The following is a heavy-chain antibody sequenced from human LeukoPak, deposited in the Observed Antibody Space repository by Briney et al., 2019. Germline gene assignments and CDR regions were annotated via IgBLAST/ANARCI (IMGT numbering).Heavy chain of an antibody. CDR2: INSDGSST. V-gene: IGHV3-74*01. Sequence: GRSLRLSCAASGFTFSSHWMHWVRQAPGKGLVWVSRINSDGSSTSYADSVKGRFTISRDNAKNTLYLQMNSLRAEDTAVYYCARDWARNIEMAQDLDYWGQGTLVTVSS. CDR3: ARDWARNIEMAQDLDY. J-gene: IGHJ4*02. D-gene: IGHD5-24*01. CDR1: GFTFSSHW.